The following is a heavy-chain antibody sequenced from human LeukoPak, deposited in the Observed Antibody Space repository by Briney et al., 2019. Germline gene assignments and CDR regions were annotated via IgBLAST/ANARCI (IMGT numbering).Heavy chain of an antibody. V-gene: IGHV1-18*01. CDR2: ITPRNGNT. CDR1: GYTFITYG. D-gene: IGHD3-22*01. J-gene: IGHJ3*02. CDR3: ARVGYDSSGHHRYAFDI. Sequence: ASVKVSCKASGYTFITYGISWVRQAPGQGLEWMGWITPRNGNTNYVQKLQGRVTMTTDTSTSTAYMELRSLRSDDTAVYYCARVGYDSSGHHRYAFDIWGQGTMVTVSS.